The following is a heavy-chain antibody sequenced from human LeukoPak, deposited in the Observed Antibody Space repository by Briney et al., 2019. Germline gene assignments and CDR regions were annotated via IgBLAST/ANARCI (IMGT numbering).Heavy chain of an antibody. CDR1: GGSISSSSYY. J-gene: IGHJ3*02. V-gene: IGHV4-39*02. CDR3: ARDPEQLDTFDI. D-gene: IGHD6-6*01. Sequence: SETLSLTCTVSGGSISSSSYYWGWIRQPPGKGLEWIGSIYYSGSTYYNPSLKSRVTISVDTSKNQFSLKLSSVTAADTAVYYCARDPEQLDTFDIWGQGTMVTVSS. CDR2: IYYSGST.